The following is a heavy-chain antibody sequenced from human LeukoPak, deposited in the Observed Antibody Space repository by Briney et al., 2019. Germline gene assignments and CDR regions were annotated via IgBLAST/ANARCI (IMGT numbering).Heavy chain of an antibody. CDR2: IYYSGST. Sequence: PSETLSLTCTVSGGSISSYYWSWIRQPPGKGLEWIGYIYYSGSTNYNPSLKSRVTISVDTSKNQFSLKLSSVTAADTAVYYCAKESSGSYTLTVYYYMDVWGKGTTVTISS. CDR3: AKESSGSYTLTVYYYMDV. D-gene: IGHD1-26*01. CDR1: GGSISSYY. V-gene: IGHV4-59*01. J-gene: IGHJ6*03.